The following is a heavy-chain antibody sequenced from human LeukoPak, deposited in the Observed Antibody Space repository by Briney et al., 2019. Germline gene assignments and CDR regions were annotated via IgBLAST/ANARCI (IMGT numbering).Heavy chain of an antibody. J-gene: IGHJ6*02. CDR1: GGSISNYY. CDR3: AREDPQTTVPEGMDV. V-gene: IGHV4-59*01. CDR2: IYYSGTT. Sequence: PSETLFLTRTVSGGSISNYYWSWIRQPPGKGLEWIGYIYYSGTTNYNPSLKSRVTMSVDTSKNQFSLKLSSVTAADTAVYYCAREDPQTTVPEGMDVGGQGTTVTVSS. D-gene: IGHD4-17*01.